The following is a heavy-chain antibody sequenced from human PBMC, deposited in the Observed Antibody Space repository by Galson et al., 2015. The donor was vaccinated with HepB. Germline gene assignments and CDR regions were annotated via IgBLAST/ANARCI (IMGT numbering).Heavy chain of an antibody. CDR3: AKDLPGGFFDGMDV. J-gene: IGHJ6*02. V-gene: IGHV3-9*01. Sequence: SLRLSCAASGFTFDDYAMHWVRQAPGKGLEWVSGISWNSGSIGYADSVKGRFAISRDNAKNSLYLQMNSLRAEDTALYYCAKDLPGGFFDGMDVWGQGTTVTVSS. CDR2: ISWNSGSI. D-gene: IGHD3-10*01. CDR1: GFTFDDYA.